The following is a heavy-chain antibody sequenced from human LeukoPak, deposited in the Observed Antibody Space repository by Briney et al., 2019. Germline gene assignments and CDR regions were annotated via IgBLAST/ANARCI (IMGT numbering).Heavy chain of an antibody. J-gene: IGHJ5*02. CDR2: ISAYNGNT. CDR3: ARVPRTLWFGDLNDNWFDP. Sequence: ASVKVSCKASGYTLTSYGISWVRQAPGQGLEWMGWISAYNGNTNYAQKLQGRVTMTTDTSTSTAYMELRSLRSDDTAVYYCARVPRTLWFGDLNDNWFDPWGLGTLVTVSS. CDR1: GYTLTSYG. V-gene: IGHV1-18*01. D-gene: IGHD3-10*01.